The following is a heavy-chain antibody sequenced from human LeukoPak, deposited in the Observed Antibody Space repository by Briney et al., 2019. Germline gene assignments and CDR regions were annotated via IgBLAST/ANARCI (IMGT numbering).Heavy chain of an antibody. Sequence: PGGSLRLSCAGSGFSFSDYARSWVRQAPGKGLEWVSGFSDSFSGSGGRTHSADSVKGRFTISRDNSKKMLYLQMNSLRAEDTAVYYCAKGKINHEGAFDVWGQGTLVTVSS. V-gene: IGHV3-23*01. CDR3: AKGKINHEGAFDV. J-gene: IGHJ3*01. CDR1: GFSFSDYA. CDR2: FSDSFSGSGGRT.